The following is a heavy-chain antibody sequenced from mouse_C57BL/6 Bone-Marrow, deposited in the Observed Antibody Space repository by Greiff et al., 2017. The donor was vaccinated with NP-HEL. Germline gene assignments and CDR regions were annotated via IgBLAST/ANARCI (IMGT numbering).Heavy chain of an antibody. CDR2: IDPENGDT. D-gene: IGHD1-1*01. CDR3: TTITTVVATPYWYFDV. Sequence: VQLQQSGAELVRPGAPVKLSCTASGFNIKDDYMHWVKQRPEQGLEWIGWIDPENGDTEYASKFQGKATITADTSSNTAYLQLSSLTSEDTAVYYCTTITTVVATPYWYFDVWGTGTTVTVSS. V-gene: IGHV14-4*01. J-gene: IGHJ1*03. CDR1: GFNIKDDY.